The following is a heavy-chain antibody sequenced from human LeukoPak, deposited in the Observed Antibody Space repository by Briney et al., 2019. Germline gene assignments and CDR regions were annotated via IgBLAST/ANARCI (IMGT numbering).Heavy chain of an antibody. D-gene: IGHD3-22*01. CDR3: ARGVGNYYDSSGSA. Sequence: PGGSLRLSCAASGFTFSSYSMNWVRQAPGKGLEWVSSISSSSSYIYYADSVKGRFTISRDNAKNSLHLQMNSLRAEDTAVHYCARGVGNYYDSSGSAWGQGTLVTVSS. V-gene: IGHV3-21*01. J-gene: IGHJ5*02. CDR1: GFTFSSYS. CDR2: ISSSSSYI.